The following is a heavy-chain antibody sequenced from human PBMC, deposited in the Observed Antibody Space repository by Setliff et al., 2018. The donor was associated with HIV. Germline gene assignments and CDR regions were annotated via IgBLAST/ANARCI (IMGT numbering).Heavy chain of an antibody. Sequence: ASVKVSCKASGYTFTSYGISWVRQAPGQGLEWMGWINTYNGNTNYAQKVQGRVTMTTDTSTTTAYMELRSLRSDDTAVYYCARGRHYSSSAPFAIDFWGQGMLVTVSS. J-gene: IGHJ4*02. V-gene: IGHV1-18*01. CDR1: GYTFTSYG. CDR3: ARGRHYSSSAPFAIDF. CDR2: INTYNGNT. D-gene: IGHD6-6*01.